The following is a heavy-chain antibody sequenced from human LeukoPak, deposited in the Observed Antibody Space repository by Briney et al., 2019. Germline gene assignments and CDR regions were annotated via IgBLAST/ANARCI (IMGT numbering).Heavy chain of an antibody. CDR3: APPPTVTTYFDY. V-gene: IGHV3-23*01. D-gene: IGHD4-17*01. Sequence: GGSLRLSCAASGFTFSSYAMSWVRQAPGKGLEWVSAISGSGGSTYYADSVKGRFTISRDNSKNTLHLQMNSLRAEDTAVYYCAPPPTVTTYFDYWGQGTLVTVSS. J-gene: IGHJ4*02. CDR1: GFTFSSYA. CDR2: ISGSGGST.